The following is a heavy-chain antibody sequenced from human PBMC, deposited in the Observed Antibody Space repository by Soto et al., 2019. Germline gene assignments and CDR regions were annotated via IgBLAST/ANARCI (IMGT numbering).Heavy chain of an antibody. V-gene: IGHV6-1*01. D-gene: IGHD6-6*01. Sequence: PSQTLSLTCAISGDSVSSNSAAWNWIRQSPSRGLEWLGRTYYRSKWYNDYAVSVKSRITINPDTSKNQFSLQLNSVTPEDTAVYYCASESPIAARTRVLGERPGYWFDPWGQGTLVTVSS. CDR1: GDSVSSNSAA. CDR3: ASESPIAARTRVLGERPGYWFDP. J-gene: IGHJ5*02. CDR2: TYYRSKWYN.